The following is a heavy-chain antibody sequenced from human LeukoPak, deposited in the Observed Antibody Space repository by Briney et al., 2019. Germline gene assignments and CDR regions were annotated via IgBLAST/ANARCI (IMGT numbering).Heavy chain of an antibody. CDR1: GFTFGDYA. CDR3: TRDRVGYCSSTSCRVMGAFDI. J-gene: IGHJ3*02. V-gene: IGHV3-49*04. Sequence: GGSLRLSCTASGFTFGDYAMSWVRQAPGKGLEWVGFIRSKAYGGTTEYAASVKGRFTISRDDSKSIAYLQMNSLKTEDTAVYYCTRDRVGYCSSTSCRVMGAFDIWGQGTMVTVSP. D-gene: IGHD2-2*01. CDR2: IRSKAYGGTT.